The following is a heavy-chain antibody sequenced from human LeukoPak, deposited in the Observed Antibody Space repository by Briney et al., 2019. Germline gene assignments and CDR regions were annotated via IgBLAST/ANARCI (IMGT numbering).Heavy chain of an antibody. J-gene: IGHJ4*02. CDR3: AGQPKEEVTITD. CDR1: GGSISSYY. CDR2: IYYSGST. V-gene: IGHV4-59*08. D-gene: IGHD2-21*02. Sequence: SETLSLTCTVSGGSISSYYWSWIRQPPGKGLEWIGYIYYSGSTNYNPSLKSRVTISVDTSKNQFSLKLSSGTAADTAVYYCAGQPKEEVTITDWGQGTLVTVSS.